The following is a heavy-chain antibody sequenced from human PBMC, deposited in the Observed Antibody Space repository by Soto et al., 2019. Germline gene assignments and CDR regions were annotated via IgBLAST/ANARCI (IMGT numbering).Heavy chain of an antibody. D-gene: IGHD3-16*01. CDR1: GGTFSSYA. J-gene: IGHJ6*02. V-gene: IGHV1-69*13. CDR3: ARSLGYYYYGMDV. Sequence: AASVKVSCKASGGTFSSYAISWVRQAPGQGLEWMGGIIPIFGTANYAQKFQGRVTITADESTSTAYMELSSLRSEDTAVYYCARSLGYYYYGMDVWGQGTTVTVSS. CDR2: IIPIFGTA.